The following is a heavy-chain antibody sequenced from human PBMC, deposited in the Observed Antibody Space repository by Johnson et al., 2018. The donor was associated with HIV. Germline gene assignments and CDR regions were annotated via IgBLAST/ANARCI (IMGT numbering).Heavy chain of an antibody. CDR3: AKGLLIAAAHDAFDI. V-gene: IGHV3-30*18. Sequence: VQLVASGGGVVQPGRSLRLSCAASGFTFSSYGMHWFRQAPGKGLEWVAVISYDGSNKYYADSVTGRFSISRDNGKNSLHLQMNSLRAEDTAVYYCAKGLLIAAAHDAFDIWGQGTMVTVSS. J-gene: IGHJ3*02. D-gene: IGHD6-13*01. CDR1: GFTFSSYG. CDR2: ISYDGSNK.